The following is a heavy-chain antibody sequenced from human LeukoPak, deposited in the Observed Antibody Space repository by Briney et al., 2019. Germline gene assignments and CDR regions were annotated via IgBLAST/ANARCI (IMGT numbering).Heavy chain of an antibody. Sequence: SETLSLTCTVSGGSISSYYWSWIRQPPGKGLEWIGYIYYSGSTNYNPSLKSRVTISVDTSKNQFSLKLSSVTAADTAVYYCASGWRYSYGVDYWGQGTLVTVSS. CDR2: IYYSGST. CDR1: GGSISSYY. V-gene: IGHV4-59*08. CDR3: ASGWRYSYGVDY. J-gene: IGHJ4*02. D-gene: IGHD5-18*01.